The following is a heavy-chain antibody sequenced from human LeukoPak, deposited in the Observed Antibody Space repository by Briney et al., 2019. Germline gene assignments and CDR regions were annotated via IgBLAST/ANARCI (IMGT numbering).Heavy chain of an antibody. CDR3: ARAKGRIAVAGSLDY. CDR1: NESFSGYY. V-gene: IGHV4-34*01. CDR2: INHSEST. Sequence: PSETLSLTCTVYNESFSGYYWTWIRQPPGKGLEWIGEINHSESTNYNPSLKSRVTISVDTSKNQFSLKLSSVTAADTAVYYCARAKGRIAVAGSLDYWGQGTLVTVSS. J-gene: IGHJ4*02. D-gene: IGHD6-19*01.